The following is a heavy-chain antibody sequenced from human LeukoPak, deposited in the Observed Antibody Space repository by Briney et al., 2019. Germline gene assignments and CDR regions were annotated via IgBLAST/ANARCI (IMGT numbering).Heavy chain of an antibody. J-gene: IGHJ4*02. CDR2: ISSSSSYI. D-gene: IGHD3-10*01. CDR1: GFAFSVYA. Sequence: GGSLRLSCAASGFAFSVYAMSWLRQAPGKGLEWVSSISSSSSYIYYADSVKGRFTISRDNAKNSLYLQMNSLRAEDTAVYYCARGYYGSGLDYWGQGTLVTVSS. V-gene: IGHV3-21*01. CDR3: ARGYYGSGLDY.